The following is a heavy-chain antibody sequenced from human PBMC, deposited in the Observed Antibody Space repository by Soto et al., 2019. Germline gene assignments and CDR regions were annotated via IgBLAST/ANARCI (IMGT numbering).Heavy chain of an antibody. V-gene: IGHV4-61*08. CDR3: ARIPVDTYMINWFDP. J-gene: IGHJ5*02. CDR2: IYYSGST. Sequence: SETLSLTCTVSGGSVGRGDYYWSWIRQPPGKGLEWIGYIYYSGSTNYNPSLKSRVSISLDTSKNQFSLRLTSVTAADTAVYYCARIPVDTYMINWFDPWGQGTLVTVSS. D-gene: IGHD5-18*01. CDR1: GGSVGRGDYY.